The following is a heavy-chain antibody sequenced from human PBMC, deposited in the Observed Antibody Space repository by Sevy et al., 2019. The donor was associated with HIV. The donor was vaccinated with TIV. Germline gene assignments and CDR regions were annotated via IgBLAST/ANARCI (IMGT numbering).Heavy chain of an antibody. CDR2: IRSKANSYAT. CDR3: TRRPRGDPGPLYGMDV. J-gene: IGHJ6*02. Sequence: GGSLRLSCAASGFTFSGSAMHWVRQASGKGLEWVGRIRSKANSYATAYAASVKGRFTISRYDSKNTAYLQMNSLKTEDTAVYYCTRRPRGDPGPLYGMDVWGQGTTVTVSS. CDR1: GFTFSGSA. D-gene: IGHD3-10*01. V-gene: IGHV3-73*01.